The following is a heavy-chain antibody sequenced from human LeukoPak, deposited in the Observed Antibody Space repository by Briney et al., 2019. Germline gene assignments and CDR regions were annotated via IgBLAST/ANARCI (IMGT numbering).Heavy chain of an antibody. Sequence: GGSLRLSCSASGFTFSSYAMHWVRQAPGKGLEYVSAISSNGGSTYYADSAKGRFTISRDNSKNTLYLQMSSLRAEDTAVYYCVKTYCSGGSCYLYSFDYWGQGTLVTVSS. D-gene: IGHD2-15*01. V-gene: IGHV3-64D*06. CDR1: GFTFSSYA. CDR3: VKTYCSGGSCYLYSFDY. J-gene: IGHJ4*02. CDR2: ISSNGGST.